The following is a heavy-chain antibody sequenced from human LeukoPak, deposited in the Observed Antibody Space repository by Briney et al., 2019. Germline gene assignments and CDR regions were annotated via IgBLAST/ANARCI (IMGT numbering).Heavy chain of an antibody. CDR3: ARELSSGWYGWYYYYGMDV. CDR2: MNPNSGNT. V-gene: IGHV1-8*01. Sequence: ASVKVSCKASGYTFTSYDINWVRQATGQGLEWMGWMNPNSGNTGYAQKFRGRVTMTRNTSISTAYMELSSLRSEDTAVYYCARELSSGWYGWYYYYGMDVWGQGTTVTVSS. CDR1: GYTFTSYD. J-gene: IGHJ6*02. D-gene: IGHD6-19*01.